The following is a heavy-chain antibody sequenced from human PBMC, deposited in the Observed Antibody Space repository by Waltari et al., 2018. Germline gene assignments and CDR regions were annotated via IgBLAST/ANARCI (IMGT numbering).Heavy chain of an antibody. CDR1: GGFVNNLY. V-gene: IGHV4-4*07. Sequence: QVHLQESGPGRLKPSETLSLTCPVSGGFVNNLYWSWIRRPAGKGLEWIGRGFSSGSTNCHAAVKSRVTMSVDTSKNQISLKLTSGTAADTGIYYCARGRGLQGFNFYYDMDVWGKGSAVTVSS. D-gene: IGHD4-4*01. J-gene: IGHJ6*03. CDR3: ARGRGLQGFNFYYDMDV. CDR2: GFSSGST.